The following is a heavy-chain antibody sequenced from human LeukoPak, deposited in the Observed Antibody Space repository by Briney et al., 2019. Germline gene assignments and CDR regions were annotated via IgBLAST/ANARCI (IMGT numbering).Heavy chain of an antibody. V-gene: IGHV1-8*02. CDR3: ARRARPGFDP. D-gene: IGHD6-6*01. Sequence: ASVKVSCKASGYTFTSYDINWVRQATGQGLQWMGWMNPSNGHTGYAQQFQARVTITRDSSTNTAYMELKSLRSEDTAVYFCARRARPGFDPWGQGTLVTVSS. CDR2: MNPSNGHT. J-gene: IGHJ5*02. CDR1: GYTFTSYD.